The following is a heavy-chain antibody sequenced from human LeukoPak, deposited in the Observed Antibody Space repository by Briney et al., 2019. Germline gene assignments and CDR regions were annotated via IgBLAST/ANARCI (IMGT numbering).Heavy chain of an antibody. D-gene: IGHD2-15*01. CDR2: ISGSGGST. Sequence: GGSLRLSCAASGFTFSSYAMSWVRQAPGKGLEWVSAISGSGGSTYYADSVKGRFTISRDNSKNALYLQMNSLRAEDTAVYYCAKMRVVVVAATIINWGQGTLVTVSS. V-gene: IGHV3-23*01. J-gene: IGHJ4*02. CDR1: GFTFSSYA. CDR3: AKMRVVVVAATIIN.